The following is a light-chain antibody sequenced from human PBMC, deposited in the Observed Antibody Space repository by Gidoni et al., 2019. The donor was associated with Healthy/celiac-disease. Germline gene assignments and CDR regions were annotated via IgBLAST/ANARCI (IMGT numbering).Light chain of an antibody. Sequence: SYELTQPPSVSVSPGQTASIPYSGDKLGDKYACWYQQKPGQSPVLVIYQDSKRPSGIPERFSGSNSGNTATLTISGTQAMDEADYYCQAWDSSTAWVFGGGTKLTVL. CDR3: QAWDSSTAWV. CDR1: KLGDKY. J-gene: IGLJ2*01. V-gene: IGLV3-1*01. CDR2: QDS.